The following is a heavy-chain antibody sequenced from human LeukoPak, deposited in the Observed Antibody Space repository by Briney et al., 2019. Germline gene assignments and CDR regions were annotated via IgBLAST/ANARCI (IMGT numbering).Heavy chain of an antibody. CDR2: ISYDGSNK. CDR1: GFTFSSYS. CDR3: AKAPFYARWAYYYGMDV. D-gene: IGHD5/OR15-5a*01. Sequence: SLRFSCAASGFTFSSYSMNWVRQAPGKGLEWVAVISYDGSNKYYADSVKGRFTISRDNSKNTLYLQMNSLRAEDTAVYYCAKAPFYARWAYYYGMDVWGQGTTVTVSS. J-gene: IGHJ6*02. V-gene: IGHV3-30*18.